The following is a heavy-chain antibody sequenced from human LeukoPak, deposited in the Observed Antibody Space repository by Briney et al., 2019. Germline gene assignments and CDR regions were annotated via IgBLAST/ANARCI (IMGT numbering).Heavy chain of an antibody. Sequence: GGSLRLSCAASGFTFSSYWMSWVRQAPGKGLEWVANIKQDGSEKYYVDSVKGRFTISRDNAKNSLYLQMNSLRAEDTAVYYCARDPTIFGVGFDYWGQGTLVTVSS. CDR3: ARDPTIFGVGFDY. CDR1: GFTFSSYW. V-gene: IGHV3-7*01. CDR2: IKQDGSEK. D-gene: IGHD3-3*01. J-gene: IGHJ4*02.